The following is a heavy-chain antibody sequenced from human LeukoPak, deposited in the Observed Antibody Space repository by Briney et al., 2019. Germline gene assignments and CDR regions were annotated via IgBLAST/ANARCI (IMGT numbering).Heavy chain of an antibody. D-gene: IGHD2-15*01. CDR1: GYTFTSYY. Sequence: ASVKVSCKASGYTFTSYYMHWVRQAPGQGLEWMGIINPSGGSTSYAQKFQGRVTMTRDTSTSTVYMELSSLRSEDTAVHYCAREEAVVVVAAYYYYYGMDVWGQGTTVTVSS. CDR3: AREEAVVVVAAYYYYYGMDV. V-gene: IGHV1-46*01. CDR2: INPSGGST. J-gene: IGHJ6*02.